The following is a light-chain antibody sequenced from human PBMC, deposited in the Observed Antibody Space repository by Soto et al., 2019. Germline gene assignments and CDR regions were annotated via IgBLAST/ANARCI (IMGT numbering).Light chain of an antibody. V-gene: IGKV1-39*01. CDR3: QQSYSLPMYT. J-gene: IGKJ2*01. Sequence: DIQMTQSPSSLSASVGDRVTITCRASQSIANHLNWYQQKPGKAPKLLIYGASSLQSGVPSRFSGSGSGTDFTLTISTLQPEDFATYFCQQSYSLPMYTFGQGTRLEIK. CDR2: GAS. CDR1: QSIANH.